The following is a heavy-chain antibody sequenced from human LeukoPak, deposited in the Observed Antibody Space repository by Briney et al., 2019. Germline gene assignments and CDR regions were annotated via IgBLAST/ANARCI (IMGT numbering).Heavy chain of an antibody. Sequence: GGSLRLSCAASGFTFSSYGMHWVRQAPGKGLEWVAVIWYDGSNKYYADSVKGRFTISRENSKNTLYLQMNSLRAEDTAVYYCARGRGYSYGWRYFDYWGQGTLVTVSS. CDR3: ARGRGYSYGWRYFDY. CDR1: GFTFSSYG. CDR2: IWYDGSNK. J-gene: IGHJ4*02. V-gene: IGHV3-33*01. D-gene: IGHD5-18*01.